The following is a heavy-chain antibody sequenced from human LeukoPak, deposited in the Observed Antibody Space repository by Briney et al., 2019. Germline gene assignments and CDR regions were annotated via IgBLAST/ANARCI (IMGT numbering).Heavy chain of an antibody. V-gene: IGHV4-59*01. CDR1: GGSISSYY. CDR2: IYYSGST. CDR3: AGGYSSGWYYY. D-gene: IGHD6-19*01. Sequence: SETLSLSCTLSGGSISSYYWSWIRQPPGKGLEWIGYIYYSGSTNYNPSLKSRVTISVDTSKNQFSLNLSSVPAADTAVYYCAGGYSSGWYYYWGQGTLVTVST. J-gene: IGHJ4*02.